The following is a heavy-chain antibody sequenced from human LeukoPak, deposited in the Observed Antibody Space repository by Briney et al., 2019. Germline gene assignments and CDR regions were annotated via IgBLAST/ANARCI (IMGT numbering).Heavy chain of an antibody. CDR3: AKELVAGTPDGWFDP. CDR1: GFTFSSYT. J-gene: IGHJ5*02. CDR2: INDGARNT. D-gene: IGHD6-19*01. Sequence: GGSLRLSCATSGFTFSSYTMNWVRQTPGKGLEWVSAINDGARNTHYADSVKGRFTISRDNSKNTLYLQMNSLRAEDTAVYYCAKELVAGTPDGWFDPWGQGTLVTVSS. V-gene: IGHV3-23*01.